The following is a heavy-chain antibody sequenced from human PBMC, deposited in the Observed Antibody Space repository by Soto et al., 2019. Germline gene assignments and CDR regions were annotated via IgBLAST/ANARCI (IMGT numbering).Heavy chain of an antibody. D-gene: IGHD1-26*01. CDR2: IWYAGINK. CDR1: GVNFSNYG. CDR3: ARDRWDRRRMGVYYYIDV. J-gene: IGHJ6*03. Sequence: WLSLRNSCRASGVNFSNYGMRWVLQDPGKGLEWVAVIWYAGINKYYADSVKGRFTISRDNSKNTLYLQMNSLRAEVTAVYYCARDRWDRRRMGVYYYIDVWGKGTSVSVSS. V-gene: IGHV3-33*01.